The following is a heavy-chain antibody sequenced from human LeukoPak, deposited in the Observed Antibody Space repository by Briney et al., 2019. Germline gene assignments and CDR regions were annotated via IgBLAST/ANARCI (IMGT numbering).Heavy chain of an antibody. CDR1: GFTFSSYA. CDR3: AGSLGYCSSTSCYNPRDGYYFDY. V-gene: IGHV3-23*01. J-gene: IGHJ4*02. D-gene: IGHD2-2*02. CDR2: ISGSGGST. Sequence: GGSLRLSCAASGFTFSSYAMSWVRQAPGKGLEWVSAISGSGGSTYYADSVKGRFTISRDNSKNTLYLQMNSLRAEDTAVYYCAGSLGYCSSTSCYNPRDGYYFDYWGQGTLVTVSS.